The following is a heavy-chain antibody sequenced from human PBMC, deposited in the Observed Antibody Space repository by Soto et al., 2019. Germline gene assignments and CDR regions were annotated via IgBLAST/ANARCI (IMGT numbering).Heavy chain of an antibody. V-gene: IGHV2-5*02. J-gene: IGHJ4*02. CDR3: ARSKDLYLTVDY. D-gene: IGHD4-4*01. CDR1: GFSLSTNEVG. CDR2: LYWDGDQ. Sequence: QITLKESGPTLVKPTETLTLTCTFSGFSLSTNEVGVGWIRQPPGKALDWLAILYWDGDQRYSPPLKTRLTVTEGTSKNQVVLTMTNMGAVDTGTYYCARSKDLYLTVDYWGPGSQITVSS.